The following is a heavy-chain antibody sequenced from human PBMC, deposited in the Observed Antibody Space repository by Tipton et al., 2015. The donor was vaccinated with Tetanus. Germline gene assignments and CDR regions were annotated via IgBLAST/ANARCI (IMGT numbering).Heavy chain of an antibody. J-gene: IGHJ4*02. CDR1: GFTFSDYY. D-gene: IGHD6-19*01. Sequence: TASGFTFSDYYMSWIRQAPGKGLEWVSYISSSGSTIYYADSVKGRFTISRDNAKNSLYLQMNSLRAEDTAVYYCAREGSEQWLDNFDYWGQGTLVTVSS. CDR2: ISSSGSTI. CDR3: AREGSEQWLDNFDY. V-gene: IGHV3-11*01.